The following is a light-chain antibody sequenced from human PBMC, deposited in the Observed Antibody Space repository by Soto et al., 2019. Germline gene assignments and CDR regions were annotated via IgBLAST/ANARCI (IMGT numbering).Light chain of an antibody. V-gene: IGKV1-39*01. CDR2: AAS. CDR3: QQSDSTPRT. J-gene: IGKJ1*01. CDR1: QDISNC. Sequence: DIPMTQPPVSLSASIGDRVTVTCRVSQDISNCLNSYQQKPGKALKLLIYAASNLQSGGPSRFSGSGSGTDFTLAINNLQPEDFATYYCQQSDSTPRTFGRGTKTEIK.